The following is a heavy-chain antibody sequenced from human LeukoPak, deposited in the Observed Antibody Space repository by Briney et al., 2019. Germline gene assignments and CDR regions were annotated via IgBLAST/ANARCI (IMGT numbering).Heavy chain of an antibody. CDR1: GFTFGDYA. V-gene: IGHV3-49*04. CDR3: SRGLTSAGKKYWFDS. D-gene: IGHD1-14*01. Sequence: PGGSLRLSCSGSGFTFGDYAMNWVRQPPGKGLEGVGLVRSRTYGRTPEYAASVKGRFTVSRDDSNNIAYLQMNGLTTEDTAVYYCSRGLTSAGKKYWFDSWGQGTLVTVSS. CDR2: VRSRTYGRTP. J-gene: IGHJ5*01.